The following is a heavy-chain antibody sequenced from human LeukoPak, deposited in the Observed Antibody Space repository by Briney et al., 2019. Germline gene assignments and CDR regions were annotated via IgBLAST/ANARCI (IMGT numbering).Heavy chain of an antibody. CDR1: GYTFTGYG. D-gene: IGHD3-9*01. CDR2: ISAYNGNT. J-gene: IGHJ4*02. Sequence: ASVKVSCKASGYTFTGYGISWVRQAPGQGLEWMGWISAYNGNTNYAQKLQGRVTMTTDTSTSTAYMELRSLRSDDTAVYYCARDLPLNYDILTGYLYFDYWGQGTLVTVSS. V-gene: IGHV1-18*04. CDR3: ARDLPLNYDILTGYLYFDY.